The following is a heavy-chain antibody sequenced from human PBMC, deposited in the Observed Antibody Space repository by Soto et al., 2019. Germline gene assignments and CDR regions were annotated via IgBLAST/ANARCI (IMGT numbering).Heavy chain of an antibody. J-gene: IGHJ4*02. Sequence: EVHLVESGGGSVQPGGSLRLSCAASGFTFNSYSMHWVRQAPGKGLEWVSYITGSSSAIYYADSVKGRFTISRDNAKKSQSLQMNSLRDEDTAVYYCARGYCNGGSCYPGIYWGQGTLVSVSS. CDR3: ARGYCNGGSCYPGIY. V-gene: IGHV3-48*02. CDR2: ITGSSSAI. D-gene: IGHD2-15*01. CDR1: GFTFNSYS.